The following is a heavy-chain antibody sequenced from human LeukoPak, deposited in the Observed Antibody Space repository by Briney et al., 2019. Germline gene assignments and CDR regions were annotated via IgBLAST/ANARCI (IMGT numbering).Heavy chain of an antibody. V-gene: IGHV1-18*01. CDR2: INAYNGNT. CDR1: GYTFTSYG. D-gene: IGHD5-18*01. J-gene: IGHJ4*02. CDR3: ARDFEYSYGPNPDY. Sequence: GASVKVSCKASGYTFTSYGISGVRQAPGQGLEWMGWINAYNGNTNYAQKLQGRVTMTTDTSTSTAYRELRSLRSDDTAVYYCARDFEYSYGPNPDYWGQGTLVTVSS.